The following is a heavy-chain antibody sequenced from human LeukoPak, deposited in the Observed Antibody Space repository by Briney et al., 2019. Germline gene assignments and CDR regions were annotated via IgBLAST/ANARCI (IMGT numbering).Heavy chain of an antibody. CDR2: ISPSGRHT. Sequence: GGSLRLSCAASGXTFSDHYMSWIRQAPGKGLEWVSYISPSGRHTNYADSVKGRFTISRDNAKNSLYLQMNSLRAEDTAVYYCARQPSSQNFDYWGQGALVTVSS. CDR1: GXTFSDHY. D-gene: IGHD6-13*01. J-gene: IGHJ4*02. V-gene: IGHV3-11*03. CDR3: ARQPSSQNFDY.